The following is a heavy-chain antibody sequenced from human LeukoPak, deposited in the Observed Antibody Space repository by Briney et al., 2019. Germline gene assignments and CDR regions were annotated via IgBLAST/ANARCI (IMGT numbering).Heavy chain of an antibody. Sequence: PGGSLRLSCAASGFTFSGYAMHWVRQAPGKGLEWVAVISYDGSNKYYADSVKGRFTISRDNSKNTLYLQMNSLRAEDTAVYYCARGGNVHYSSSRYYFDYWGQGTLVTVSS. J-gene: IGHJ4*02. CDR1: GFTFSGYA. CDR2: ISYDGSNK. D-gene: IGHD6-13*01. V-gene: IGHV3-30-3*01. CDR3: ARGGNVHYSSSRYYFDY.